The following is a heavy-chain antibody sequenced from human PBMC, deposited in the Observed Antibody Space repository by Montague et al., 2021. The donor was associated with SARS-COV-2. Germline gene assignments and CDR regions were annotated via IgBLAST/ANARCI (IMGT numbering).Heavy chain of an antibody. V-gene: IGHV4-59*01. CDR2: IYYTGTT. Sequence: SETLSLTCSVSGDSITTYYWSWIRQSPGRGLEWIGHIYYTGTTKYDPSLKSRVTISVDTSRMQFSLKLKSVTAADTAVYFCARAQTICFIASCVNYFGYWGQGALVTVSS. CDR1: GDSITTYY. J-gene: IGHJ4*02. D-gene: IGHD2-2*01. CDR3: ARAQTICFIASCVNYFGY.